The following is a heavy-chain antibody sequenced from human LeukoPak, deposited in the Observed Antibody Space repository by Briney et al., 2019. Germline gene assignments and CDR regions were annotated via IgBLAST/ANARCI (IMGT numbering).Heavy chain of an antibody. D-gene: IGHD2-2*01. V-gene: IGHV4-38-2*02. J-gene: IGHJ4*02. CDR2: IYHSGST. CDR3: AGTGVVPAPLNY. Sequence: SETLSLTCTVSGHSISSGYYWGWIRQPPGKGREWIGSIYHSGSTYYNPSLKSRVTISVDTSKNQFSLKLSSVTAADTAVYYCAGTGVVPAPLNYWGQGTLVTVSS. CDR1: GHSISSGYY.